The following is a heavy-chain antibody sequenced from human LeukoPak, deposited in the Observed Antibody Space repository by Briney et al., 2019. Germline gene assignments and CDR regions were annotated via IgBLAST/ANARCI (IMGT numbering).Heavy chain of an antibody. V-gene: IGHV3-74*01. J-gene: IGHJ4*02. Sequence: HPGGSLRLSCGASGFTVSNYWMHWVRQAPGKGLVWVSRLHSDGSSASYGDSVKGRFTISRDNANNTLYLQMNSLRAEDTAVYYCAKGHCTNGICWLDWGQGTLVTVSS. CDR1: GFTVSNYW. CDR2: LHSDGSSA. D-gene: IGHD2-8*01. CDR3: AKGHCTNGICWLD.